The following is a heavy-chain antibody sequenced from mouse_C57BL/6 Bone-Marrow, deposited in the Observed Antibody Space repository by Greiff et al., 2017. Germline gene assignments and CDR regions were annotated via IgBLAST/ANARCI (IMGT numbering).Heavy chain of an antibody. CDR3: ASFFFDY. J-gene: IGHJ2*01. CDR1: GFTFSDYG. CDR2: ISSGSSTI. Sequence: EVKVVESGGGLVKPGGSLKLSCAASGFTFSDYGMHWVRQAPEKGLEWVAYISSGSSTIYYADTVKGRFTISRENAKNTLFLQMTSLRSEDTAMYYCASFFFDYWGQGTTLTVSS. V-gene: IGHV5-17*01.